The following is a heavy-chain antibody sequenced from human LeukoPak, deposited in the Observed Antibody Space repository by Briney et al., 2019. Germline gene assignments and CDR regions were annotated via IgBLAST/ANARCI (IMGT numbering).Heavy chain of an antibody. CDR2: INPSGGST. Sequence: ASVKVSCKVSGYTLTSYYMHWVRQAPGQGLEWMGIINPSGGSTSSAQKFQGRVTMTRDTSTSTVYMELSSLRSEDTAVYYCMTRGVPTGYWGQGALVTVSS. J-gene: IGHJ4*02. V-gene: IGHV1-46*01. CDR3: MTRGVPTGY. CDR1: GYTLTSYY. D-gene: IGHD3-10*01.